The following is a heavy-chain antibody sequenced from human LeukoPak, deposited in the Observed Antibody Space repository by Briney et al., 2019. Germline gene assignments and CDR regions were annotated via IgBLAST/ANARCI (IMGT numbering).Heavy chain of an antibody. D-gene: IGHD3-10*01. Sequence: ASVKVSYKASGYTFTSYDITWVRQAPGQGLEWMGCISAYNGNTNYAQDLQGRVTMTTDTSASTAYMELRSLRSDDTAVYYCARGRASDYWGQGTLVTVSS. CDR1: GYTFTSYD. V-gene: IGHV1-18*01. CDR2: ISAYNGNT. J-gene: IGHJ4*02. CDR3: ARGRASDY.